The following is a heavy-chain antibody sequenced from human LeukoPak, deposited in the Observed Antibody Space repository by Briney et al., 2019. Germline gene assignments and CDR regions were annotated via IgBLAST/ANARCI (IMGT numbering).Heavy chain of an antibody. D-gene: IGHD2-15*01. J-gene: IGHJ6*02. CDR3: ARDQRYCSGGSCYDYYGMDV. Sequence: PSETLSLTCTVSGGSVSSGSYYWSWIRQPPGKGLEWIGYIYYSGSTNYNPSLKSRVTISVDTSKNQFSLKLSSVTAADTAVYYCARDQRYCSGGSCYDYYGMDVWGQGTTVTVSS. CDR1: GGSVSSGSYY. V-gene: IGHV4-61*01. CDR2: IYYSGST.